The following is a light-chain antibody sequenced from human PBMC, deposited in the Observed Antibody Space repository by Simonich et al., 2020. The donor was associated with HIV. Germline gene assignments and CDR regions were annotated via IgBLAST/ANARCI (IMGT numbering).Light chain of an antibody. Sequence: DIVMTQSPDSLAVSLGERATINCKSSQGVLHSSSNKNYLAWYQQKPGQPPKLLIYWASTREAGVPDRFSGSGSGTDFTLTISSLQAEDVAVYYCQQYYSTPLTFGQGTKVEIK. J-gene: IGKJ1*01. CDR1: QGVLHSSSNKNY. V-gene: IGKV4-1*01. CDR2: WAS. CDR3: QQYYSTPLT.